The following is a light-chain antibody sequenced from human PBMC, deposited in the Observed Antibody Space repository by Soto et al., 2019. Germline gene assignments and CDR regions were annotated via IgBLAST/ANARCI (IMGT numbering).Light chain of an antibody. Sequence: DIQMTQSPSSLSASVRDRVTLTCRASQSISSYLNWYQQKPGKAPKVLIYAASSLQSGVPSRFSGSGSGTDVTLTISSLQPEDFATYYCQQSYSIPWTFGQGTKVEIK. CDR3: QQSYSIPWT. CDR1: QSISSY. CDR2: AAS. J-gene: IGKJ1*01. V-gene: IGKV1-39*01.